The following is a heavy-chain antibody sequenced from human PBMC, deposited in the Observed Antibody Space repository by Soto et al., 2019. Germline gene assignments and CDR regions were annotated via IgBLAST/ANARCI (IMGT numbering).Heavy chain of an antibody. CDR2: ISYDGSNK. D-gene: IGHD3-3*01. CDR1: GFTFSSYG. J-gene: IGHJ4*02. V-gene: IGHV3-30*18. CDR3: AKGPGRLRFLEWLPNY. Sequence: QVQLVESGGVVVQPGRSLRLSCAASGFTFSSYGMHWVRQAPGKGLEWVAVISYDGSNKYYADSVKGRFTISRDNSKNTLYLQMNGLRAEDTAVYYCAKGPGRLRFLEWLPNYWGQGTLVTVSS.